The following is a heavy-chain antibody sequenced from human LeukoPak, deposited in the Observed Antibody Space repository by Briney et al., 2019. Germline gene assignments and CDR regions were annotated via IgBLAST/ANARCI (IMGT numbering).Heavy chain of an antibody. Sequence: ASVKVSCKASGYTFTYYYMHWVRQAPGQGLEWMGWINPNSGGTNYAQKFQGRVTMTRDTSISTAYMELSRLRSDDTAVYYCARGRDYYYYMDVWGKGTTVTVSS. J-gene: IGHJ6*03. CDR1: GYTFTYYY. CDR2: INPNSGGT. V-gene: IGHV1-2*02. CDR3: ARGRDYYYYMDV.